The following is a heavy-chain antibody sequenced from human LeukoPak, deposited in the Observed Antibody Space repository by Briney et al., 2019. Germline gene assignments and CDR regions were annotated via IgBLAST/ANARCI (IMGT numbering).Heavy chain of an antibody. V-gene: IGHV3-74*01. CDR1: GLTLSGYW. J-gene: IGHJ4*02. CDR2: IDSDGSGT. D-gene: IGHD1/OR15-1a*01. CDR3: STVEHF. Sequence: GGSLRLSCSASGLTLSGYWMHWVRQIPGKGLVWVSRIDSDGSGTSYADSVKGRFTISRDDVKNMLYLQVNSLRVEGTGLYYCSTVEHFWGQGTLVTVSS.